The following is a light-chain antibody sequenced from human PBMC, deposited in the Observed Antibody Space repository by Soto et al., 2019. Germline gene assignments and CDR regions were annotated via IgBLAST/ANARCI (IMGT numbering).Light chain of an antibody. CDR3: QQSSTTVT. CDR1: QSISSY. Sequence: DIQMTQSPFSLSASVGDRVIITCRASQSISSYLSWYQQKPGKAPNLLIYGASSLQTGVPSRFSGSGSGTDFTLTISRLQHDDFATYYCQQSSTTVTFGPGTKVDIK. V-gene: IGKV1-39*01. CDR2: GAS. J-gene: IGKJ3*01.